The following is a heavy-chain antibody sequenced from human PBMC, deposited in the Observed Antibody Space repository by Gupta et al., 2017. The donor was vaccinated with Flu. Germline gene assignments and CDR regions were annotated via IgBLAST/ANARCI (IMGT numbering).Heavy chain of an antibody. D-gene: IGHD5-12*01. Sequence: QVQLVESGGGLVKPGGSLRLSCAASGFNFSDYMSWIRQAPGKGLEWVSYISSSSSYTNYADSVKGRFTISRDNAKNSLYLQMNSLRAEDTAVYYCARDISGKYDPWGQGTLVTVSS. CDR2: ISSSSSYT. CDR1: GFNFSDY. V-gene: IGHV3-11*05. CDR3: ARDISGKYDP. J-gene: IGHJ5*02.